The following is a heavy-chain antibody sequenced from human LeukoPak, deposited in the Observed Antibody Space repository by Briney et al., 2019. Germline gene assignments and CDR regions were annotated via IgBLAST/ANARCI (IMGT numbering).Heavy chain of an antibody. J-gene: IGHJ4*02. Sequence: PSQTLSLTCTVSGGSISSGGYYWSWIRQHPGKGLEWIGYIYYSGSTYYNPSLKSRVTISVDTSKNQFSLKLSSVTAADTAVYYCARESDDYSNYPHYWGQGTLVTVSS. CDR2: IYYSGST. D-gene: IGHD4-11*01. V-gene: IGHV4-31*03. CDR3: ARESDDYSNYPHY. CDR1: GGSISSGGYY.